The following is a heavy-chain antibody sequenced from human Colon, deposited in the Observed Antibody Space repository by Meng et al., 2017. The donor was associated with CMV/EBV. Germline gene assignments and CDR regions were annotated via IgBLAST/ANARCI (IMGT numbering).Heavy chain of an antibody. D-gene: IGHD1-26*01. J-gene: IGHJ4*02. CDR3: ARGYSGTSS. CDR2: IYSGGST. Sequence: QGVESGGALVQPGGSLRLSCAASGFTVSSTHMSWVRQAPGKGLEWVSVIYSGGSTFYADSVKGRFTISRDNSKNTLYLQMNSLSAEDTAVYYCARGYSGTSSWGQGTLVTVSS. V-gene: IGHV3-66*01. CDR1: GFTVSSTH.